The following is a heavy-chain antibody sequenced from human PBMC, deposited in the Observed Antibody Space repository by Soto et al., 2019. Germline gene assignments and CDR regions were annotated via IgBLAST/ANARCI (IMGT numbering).Heavy chain of an antibody. CDR2: ISPSSGGT. Sequence: QVQLVQSGAEVKKPGASVRVSCKASGYTFTSYYIHWVRQAPGHGPEWMGMISPSSGGTDYAQKFQGTVTMTRDTSTSTVYMALSSLRSEDTAVYFCTRSVITTAGTDAFDLWGQGTLVTVSS. V-gene: IGHV1-46*03. D-gene: IGHD6-13*01. J-gene: IGHJ3*01. CDR1: GYTFTSYY. CDR3: TRSVITTAGTDAFDL.